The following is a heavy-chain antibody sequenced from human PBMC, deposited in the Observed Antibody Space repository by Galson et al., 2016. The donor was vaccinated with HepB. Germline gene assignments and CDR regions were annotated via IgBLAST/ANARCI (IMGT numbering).Heavy chain of an antibody. CDR1: GFTFSSYS. Sequence: SLRLSCAASGFTFSSYSMNWVRQAPGKGLEWVSYINGGSSTIYYADSVKGRLTISRDNAQNSLYLQMNSLRDADTAVYYCARNKWVTSAWGAFDLWGQGTMVTVSS. D-gene: IGHD2-21*02. V-gene: IGHV3-48*02. J-gene: IGHJ3*01. CDR2: INGGSSTI. CDR3: ARNKWVTSAWGAFDL.